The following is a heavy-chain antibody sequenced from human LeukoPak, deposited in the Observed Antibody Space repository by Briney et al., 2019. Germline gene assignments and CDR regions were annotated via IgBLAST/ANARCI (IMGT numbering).Heavy chain of an antibody. CDR2: ISGSGGST. D-gene: IGHD2-15*01. V-gene: IGHV3-23*01. Sequence: GGSLGLSCAASGFTFSSYAMSWVRQAPGKGLEWVSAISGSGGSTYYADSVKGRFTISRDNSKNTLYLQMNSLRAEDTAVYYCARPYCSGGSCYSQVALWGQGTLVTVSS. CDR1: GFTFSSYA. J-gene: IGHJ4*02. CDR3: ARPYCSGGSCYSQVAL.